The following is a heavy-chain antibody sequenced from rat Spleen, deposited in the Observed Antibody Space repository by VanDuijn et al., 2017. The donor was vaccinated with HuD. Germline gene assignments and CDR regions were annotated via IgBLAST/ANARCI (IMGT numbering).Heavy chain of an antibody. Sequence: QVQLKESGPGLVQPSQTLSLTCTVSGFSLTDHSVHWVRQPPGKGLEGMGRIQSGGDTDYNSALKFRLSISRDTSKSQVFVKMNSLQTEDTAIYVGTGVRTMYYYDGTYYYGGMDVWGQGASVTVSS. V-gene: IGHV2-19*01. J-gene: IGHJ4*01. CDR1: GFSLTDHS. CDR3: TGVRTMYYYDGTYYYGGMDV. D-gene: IGHD1-12*02. CDR2: IQSGGDT.